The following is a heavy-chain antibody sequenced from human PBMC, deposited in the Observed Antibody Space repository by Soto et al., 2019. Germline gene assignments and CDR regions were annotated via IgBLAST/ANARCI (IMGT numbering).Heavy chain of an antibody. D-gene: IGHD3-10*01. CDR1: SESFSTYY. CDR2: INPSGST. J-gene: IGHJ4*02. Sequence: QVQLQQWGAGLLKSSETLSLTCAVYSESFSTYYWNWIRQSPGKGLEWIGEINPSGSTNDNPSLKSRVTISIDTSKNQFSLKLNSVTAADTAMYYCARRYYYDSGSAFPYWGQGTLVTVSA. V-gene: IGHV4-34*01. CDR3: ARRYYYDSGSAFPY.